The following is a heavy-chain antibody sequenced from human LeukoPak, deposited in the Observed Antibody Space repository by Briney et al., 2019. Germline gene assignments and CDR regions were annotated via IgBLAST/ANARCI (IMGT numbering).Heavy chain of an antibody. Sequence: ASVKVSCKASGYTFTGYDMHWVRQAPGQGLEWMGWINPNNGGTNYAQKFQGRVTMTRDTSISTAYMELSRLRSDDTAVYYCARALPIILGLVRVDFDYWGQGTLVTVSS. CDR1: GYTFTGYD. CDR2: INPNNGGT. D-gene: IGHD3-16*01. V-gene: IGHV1-2*02. CDR3: ARALPIILGLVRVDFDY. J-gene: IGHJ4*02.